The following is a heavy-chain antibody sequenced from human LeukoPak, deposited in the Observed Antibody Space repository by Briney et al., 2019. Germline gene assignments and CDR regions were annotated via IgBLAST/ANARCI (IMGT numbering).Heavy chain of an antibody. CDR2: VSASGSIM. D-gene: IGHD3-22*01. CDR3: ARSIAGSSFES. J-gene: IGHJ4*02. CDR1: GFIFTNYN. V-gene: IGHV3-21*05. Sequence: GGSLRLSCAASGFIFTNYNMNWVRQAPGKGLEWLSYVSASGSIMYYADSVKGQFTVSRDNAKNSLFLQMNSLRAEDTAVYYCARSIAGSSFESWGQGTLVTVSS.